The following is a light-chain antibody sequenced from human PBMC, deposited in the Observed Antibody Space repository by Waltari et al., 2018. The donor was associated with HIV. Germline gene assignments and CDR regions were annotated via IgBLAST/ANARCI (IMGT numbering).Light chain of an antibody. J-gene: IGLJ3*02. Sequence: QSVLTQPPSASGTPGQGVTISCSGGGPNIGTNTLNCSHHLPGTAPKLLIYSNNQRPSGVPDRFSGSKSGTSASLAISGLQSEDEADYYCAAWDDSLNGVFGGGTKLTVL. CDR1: GPNIGTNT. CDR2: SNN. CDR3: AAWDDSLNGV. V-gene: IGLV1-44*01.